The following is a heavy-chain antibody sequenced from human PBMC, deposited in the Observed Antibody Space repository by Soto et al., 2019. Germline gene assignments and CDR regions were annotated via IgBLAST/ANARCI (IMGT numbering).Heavy chain of an antibody. D-gene: IGHD3-9*01. CDR3: ALGLRGYHIHP. Sequence: QVHLLQSGSEVKKPGSSVKVSCRASGDTFSNSAFSWVRQAPGQGLEWMGGIIPIFGTTSYAQKLQGRVILTANESTTTVYMELMSLRSEDTALYFCALGLRGYHIHPWGQGTQVTVSS. J-gene: IGHJ5*02. CDR1: GDTFSNSA. V-gene: IGHV1-69*01. CDR2: IIPIFGTT.